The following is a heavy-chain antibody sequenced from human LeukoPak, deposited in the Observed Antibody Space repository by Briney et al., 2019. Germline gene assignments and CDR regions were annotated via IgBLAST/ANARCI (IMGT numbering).Heavy chain of an antibody. CDR1: GGSISSYY. D-gene: IGHD1-7*01. CDR3: ASFFHGLELHFDY. V-gene: IGHV4-59*01. Sequence: PWESLSLTCTVSGGSISSYYWSWIRQPPGKGLEWIGYIYYSGGTNYNPSLKSRVTISVDPSKNQFSLKLTSVTAADTAVYYCASFFHGLELHFDYWGQGTLVTVSS. J-gene: IGHJ4*02. CDR2: IYYSGGT.